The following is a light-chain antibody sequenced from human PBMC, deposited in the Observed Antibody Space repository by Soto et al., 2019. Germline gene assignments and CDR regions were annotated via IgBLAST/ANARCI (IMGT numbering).Light chain of an antibody. Sequence: QSVLTQPPSVSAAPGQWVTISCSGSHYNLGNNFVSWYQHRPGTAPKLLIYDTTKRPSGIPDRFSGSKSGTSAALGITGLQTGDEADYYCGTWDSVLSGGPVVFGGGTKLTVL. V-gene: IGLV1-51*01. CDR3: GTWDSVLSGGPVV. J-gene: IGLJ2*01. CDR2: DTT. CDR1: HYNLGNNF.